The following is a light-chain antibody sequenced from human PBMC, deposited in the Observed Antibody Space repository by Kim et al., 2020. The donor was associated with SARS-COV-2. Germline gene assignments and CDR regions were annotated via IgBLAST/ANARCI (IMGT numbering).Light chain of an antibody. CDR3: QQYNSSPWT. Sequence: DIVMTQSPDSLAVSLGERATINCKSSQSVLYTSNHKNYLAWYQQKPGQPPKLLIYWASTRDSGVPDRFSGSGSGTDFTLTISSLQAEDVAVYFCQQYNSSPWTFGQGTKVDIK. CDR2: WAS. CDR1: QSVLYTSNHKNY. V-gene: IGKV4-1*01. J-gene: IGKJ1*01.